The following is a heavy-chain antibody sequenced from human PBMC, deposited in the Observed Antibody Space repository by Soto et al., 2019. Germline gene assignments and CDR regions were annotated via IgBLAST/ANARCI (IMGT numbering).Heavy chain of an antibody. CDR1: GASITSGGSY. CDR3: VRDRGTTLRMDV. Sequence: SETLSLTFSVSGASITSGGSYWTWIRQHSGKGLEWIGNILYSEKNYYNPSLKSRVTISLDTSKNQFSLKVNSATAADTAGYYCVRDRGTTLRMDVWGQGTTVTVSS. J-gene: IGHJ6*02. D-gene: IGHD3-10*01. V-gene: IGHV4-31*03. CDR2: ILYSEKN.